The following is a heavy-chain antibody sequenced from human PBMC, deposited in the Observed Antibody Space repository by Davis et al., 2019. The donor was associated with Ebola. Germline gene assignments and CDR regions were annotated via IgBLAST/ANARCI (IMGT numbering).Heavy chain of an antibody. D-gene: IGHD3-10*01. Sequence: HTGGSLRLSCVVSGFSFSSYWMHWVRQAPGKGLVWLSRIKSDGSTKSYADSVKGRFTISRDNSKNTLYLQMNSLRAEDTAVYYCARARFGPDYFDYWGQGTLVTVSS. CDR3: ARARFGPDYFDY. CDR2: IKSDGSTK. CDR1: GFSFSSYW. V-gene: IGHV3-74*01. J-gene: IGHJ4*02.